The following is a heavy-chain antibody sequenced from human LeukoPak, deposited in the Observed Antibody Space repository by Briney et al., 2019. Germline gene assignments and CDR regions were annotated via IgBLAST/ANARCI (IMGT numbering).Heavy chain of an antibody. V-gene: IGHV1-46*01. CDR2: INHSGGST. CDR3: ARDMLFGYSGYDLYFVY. J-gene: IGHJ4*02. Sequence: ASVTVSCMASGYTFTSYYMHWVRQPPGHGLEWMGIINHSGGSTSYAQKFQGRVTMTRDTSTSTVYMELSSLRSEDTAVYYCARDMLFGYSGYDLYFVYWGQGTLVTVSS. CDR1: GYTFTSYY. D-gene: IGHD5-12*01.